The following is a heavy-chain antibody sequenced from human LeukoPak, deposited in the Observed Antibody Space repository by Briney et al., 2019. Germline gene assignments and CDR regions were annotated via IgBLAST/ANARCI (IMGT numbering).Heavy chain of an antibody. D-gene: IGHD2-15*01. V-gene: IGHV1-18*01. CDR2: ISAYNGNT. CDR1: GYTFTSYG. J-gene: IGHJ3*02. CDR3: ARVGDQRPDDAFDI. Sequence: ASVKVSCKASGYTFTSYGISWVRQAPGQGLEWMGWISAYNGNTNYAQKLQGRVTMTTDTSTSTAYMELRSLRSDDTAVCYCARVGDQRPDDAFDIWGQGTMVTVSS.